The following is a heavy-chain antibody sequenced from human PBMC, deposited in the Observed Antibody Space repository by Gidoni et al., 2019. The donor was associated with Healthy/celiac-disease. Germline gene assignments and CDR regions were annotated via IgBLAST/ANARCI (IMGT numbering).Heavy chain of an antibody. CDR3: AKHWRRFTTSHAGYYFDY. V-gene: IGHV3-9*01. Sequence: EVQLVESGGGLVQPGRSLRLSCAASGFTFDDYDMPWVRQAPGQGLEWVSGISWNSGSIGYADSVKGRFTISRDNAKNSLYLQMNSLRAEDTALYYCAKHWRRFTTSHAGYYFDYWGQGTLITVSS. D-gene: IGHD3-3*01. CDR2: ISWNSGSI. J-gene: IGHJ4*02. CDR1: GFTFDDYD.